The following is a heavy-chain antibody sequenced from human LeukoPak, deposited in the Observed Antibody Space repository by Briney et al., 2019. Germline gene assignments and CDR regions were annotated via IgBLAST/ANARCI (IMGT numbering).Heavy chain of an antibody. D-gene: IGHD3-10*01. CDR2: IRYDGSNK. CDR3: AKDRMGFGELPYYFDY. J-gene: IGHJ4*02. Sequence: PGGTLRLSCAASGFTFSSYGMHSVRQAPGKWLEWVAVIRYDGSNKYYADSVKGLFTISRDNSKNTLYLQMNSLRAEDTAVYYCAKDRMGFGELPYYFDYWGQGTLVTVSS. CDR1: GFTFSSYG. V-gene: IGHV3-30*02.